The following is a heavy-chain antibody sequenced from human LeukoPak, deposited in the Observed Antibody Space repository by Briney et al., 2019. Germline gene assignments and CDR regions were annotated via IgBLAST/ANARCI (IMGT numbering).Heavy chain of an antibody. Sequence: PSETLSLTCTVSGGSISSGGYYWSWIRQHPGKGLEWIGYIYYSGSTYYNPSLKSRVTISVDTSKNQFSLKLSSVTAADTAVYYCVGEVPHYYMDVWGKGTTVTVTS. V-gene: IGHV4-31*03. J-gene: IGHJ6*03. CDR2: IYYSGST. CDR3: VGEVPHYYMDV. CDR1: GGSISSGGYY. D-gene: IGHD1-1*01.